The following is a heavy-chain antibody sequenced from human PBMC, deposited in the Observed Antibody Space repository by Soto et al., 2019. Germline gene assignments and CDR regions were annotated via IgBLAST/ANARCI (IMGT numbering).Heavy chain of an antibody. V-gene: IGHV3-53*04. Sequence: GGSLRLSCAASGFTVSSNYMSWVRQAPGKGLEWVSVIYSGGSTYYADSVKGRFTISRHNSKNTLYLQMNSLRAEDTAVYYCAKDVYDSSGPSDYWGQGTLVTVSS. CDR2: IYSGGST. D-gene: IGHD3-22*01. CDR1: GFTVSSNY. CDR3: AKDVYDSSGPSDY. J-gene: IGHJ4*02.